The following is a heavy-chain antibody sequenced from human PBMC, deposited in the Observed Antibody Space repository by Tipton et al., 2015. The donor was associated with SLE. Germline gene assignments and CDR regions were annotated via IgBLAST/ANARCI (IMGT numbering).Heavy chain of an antibody. CDR1: GGSISSYY. J-gene: IGHJ4*02. D-gene: IGHD6-19*01. Sequence: TLSLTCTVSGGSISSYYWSWIRQPPGKGLEWIGYIYYSGSTYYNPSLKSRVTISVDTSKNQFSLKLSSVTAADTAVYYCARHVYSSGWYGGYVDYWGQGTLVTVSS. CDR3: ARHVYSSGWYGGYVDY. V-gene: IGHV4-59*08. CDR2: IYYSGST.